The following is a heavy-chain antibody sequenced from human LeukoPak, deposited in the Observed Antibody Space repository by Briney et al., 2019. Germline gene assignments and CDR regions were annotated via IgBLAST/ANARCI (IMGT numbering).Heavy chain of an antibody. CDR2: IYHSGST. V-gene: IGHV4-38-2*01. J-gene: IGHJ3*02. Sequence: KPSETLSLTCAVSGYSISSGYYWGWIRQPPGKGLEWIGSIYHSGSTYYNPSLKSRVTISVDTSKNQFSLKLSSVTAADTAVYYCARHRLLERGDKDDAFDIWGQGTMVTVSS. D-gene: IGHD1-1*01. CDR3: ARHRLLERGDKDDAFDI. CDR1: GYSISSGYY.